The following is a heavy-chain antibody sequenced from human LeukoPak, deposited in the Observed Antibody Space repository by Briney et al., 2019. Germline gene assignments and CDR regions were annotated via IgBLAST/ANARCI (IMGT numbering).Heavy chain of an antibody. D-gene: IGHD3-22*01. CDR1: GYTFTSYG. V-gene: IGHV1-18*01. J-gene: IGHJ4*02. CDR2: IRVYNGDT. Sequence: ASVKVSCKPSGYTFTSYGINWVRQAPGQGLEWMGWIRVYNGDTNYAQKFKGRVTMTTDTSTNTAYMELRSLGSEDTAVYYCARDGSPYYYDSSGYRRYYFDYWGQGTLVTVSS. CDR3: ARDGSPYYYDSSGYRRYYFDY.